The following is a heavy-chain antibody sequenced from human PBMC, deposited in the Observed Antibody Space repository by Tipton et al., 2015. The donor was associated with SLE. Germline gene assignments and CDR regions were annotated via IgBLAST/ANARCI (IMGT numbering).Heavy chain of an antibody. CDR2: TFSTGTT. D-gene: IGHD2-21*01. J-gene: IGHJ3*02. CDR1: GFAVSTKY. V-gene: IGHV3-66*03. CDR3: ARDCRGDDCYRAFDI. Sequence: GSLRLSCVASGFAVSTKYMNWVRQAPGKGLEWVSVTFSTGTTNYADSVKGRFTTSRDNAMNTLYLQMNSLRAEDTAVYYCARDCRGDDCYRAFDIWGQGTTVIASS.